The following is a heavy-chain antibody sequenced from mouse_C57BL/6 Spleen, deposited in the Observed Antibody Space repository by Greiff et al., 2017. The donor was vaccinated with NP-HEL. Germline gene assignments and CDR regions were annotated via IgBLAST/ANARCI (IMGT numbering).Heavy chain of an antibody. V-gene: IGHV5-4*03. J-gene: IGHJ1*03. CDR3: ARGTVVAYWYFDV. D-gene: IGHD1-1*01. CDR2: ISDGGSYT. CDR1: GFTFSSYA. Sequence: EVKVVESGGGLVKPGGSLKLSCAASGFTFSSYAMSWVRQTPEKRLEWVATISDGGSYTYYPANVKGRFTISRDNAKNNLYLQMSHLKSEDTAMYYCARGTVVAYWYFDVWGTGTTVTVSS.